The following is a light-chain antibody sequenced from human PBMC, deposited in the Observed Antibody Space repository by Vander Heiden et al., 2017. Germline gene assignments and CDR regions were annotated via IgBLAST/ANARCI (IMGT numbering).Light chain of an antibody. V-gene: IGLV3-21*02. CDR1: RVGSKG. J-gene: IGLJ2*01. CDR2: DDS. Sequence: SDVLTQPPSVSVAPGQTASITCGETRVGSKGVHWYQQKPGQAPVLVVYDDSDRPSGIPGRFSGSNSGNTATLTIIRVGDGDEADYYCQVWDSSSDRVVFGGGTKLTVL. CDR3: QVWDSSSDRVV.